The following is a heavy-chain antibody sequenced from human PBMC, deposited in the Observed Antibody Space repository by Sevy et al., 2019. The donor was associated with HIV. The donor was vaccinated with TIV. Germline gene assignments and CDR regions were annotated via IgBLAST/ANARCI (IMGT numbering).Heavy chain of an antibody. CDR1: GGSITSLY. V-gene: IGHV4-59*08. J-gene: IGHJ4*02. CDR2: IYYNGHI. Sequence: TESLSLTCTVSGGSITSLYWNWIRQPPGKGLEWIANIYYNGHINYNPSLKSRVTLALDTSKNQFSLRLSSVTAADTAMYYCAGENAWGRGYSWGQGTLVSVSS. D-gene: IGHD1-26*01. CDR3: AGENAWGRGYS.